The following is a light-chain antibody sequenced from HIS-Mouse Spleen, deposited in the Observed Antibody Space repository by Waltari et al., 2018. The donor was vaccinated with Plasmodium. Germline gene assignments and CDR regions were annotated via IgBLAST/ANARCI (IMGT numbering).Light chain of an antibody. CDR1: SSDVGGYNY. J-gene: IGLJ2*01. Sequence: QSALTQPRSVSGSPGQSVTISCTGTSSDVGGYNYVSWNHQHPSKAPKLMIYDVSKRPSGVTDRSSGSTSGHTSSLPISGRQAEDEAEYYCCSYAGSYTLVFGGGTMLTVL. CDR3: CSYAGSYTLV. V-gene: IGLV2-11*01. CDR2: DVS.